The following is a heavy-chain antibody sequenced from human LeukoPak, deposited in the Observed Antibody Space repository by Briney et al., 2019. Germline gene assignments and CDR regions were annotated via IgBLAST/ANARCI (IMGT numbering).Heavy chain of an antibody. CDR2: INTDGSST. Sequence: GGSLRLSCAASGFTFSSYWMHWVRQAPGKGLVWVSRINTDGSSTSYADSVKGRFTISRDNSKNTLYLQMNSLRAEDTAVYYCAKDSGSGSYYKYYFDYWGQGTLVTVSS. J-gene: IGHJ4*02. V-gene: IGHV3-74*01. D-gene: IGHD3-10*01. CDR3: AKDSGSGSYYKYYFDY. CDR1: GFTFSSYW.